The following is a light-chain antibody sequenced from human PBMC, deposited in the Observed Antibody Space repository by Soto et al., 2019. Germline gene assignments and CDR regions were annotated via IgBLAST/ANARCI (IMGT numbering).Light chain of an antibody. CDR3: QQYGSSPPWFT. CDR1: QSVSSSY. V-gene: IGKV3-20*01. Sequence: EIVLTQSPGTLSLSPGERATLSCRASQSVSSSYLAWYQQKPGQAPRLLIYGASSRATGIPDRFSGSGSGTDFPLTISRLEPEDFAVYYCQQYGSSPPWFTFGPGTKVDIK. CDR2: GAS. J-gene: IGKJ3*01.